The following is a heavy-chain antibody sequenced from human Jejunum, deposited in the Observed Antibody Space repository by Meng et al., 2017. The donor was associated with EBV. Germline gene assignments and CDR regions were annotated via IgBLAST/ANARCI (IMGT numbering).Heavy chain of an antibody. V-gene: IGHV3-74*01. Sequence: LGESGGGLVQPGGSLRLSCAASGFTLSSYWMQWVRQVPGKGLVWVSRITSDGSGTTYADSVKGRFTISRDNAKNTLYLQMNSLRVEDTAVYYCARDQDGAGGTIDYWGQGTLVTVSS. CDR1: GFTLSSYW. J-gene: IGHJ4*02. CDR3: ARDQDGAGGTIDY. CDR2: ITSDGSGT. D-gene: IGHD1-26*01.